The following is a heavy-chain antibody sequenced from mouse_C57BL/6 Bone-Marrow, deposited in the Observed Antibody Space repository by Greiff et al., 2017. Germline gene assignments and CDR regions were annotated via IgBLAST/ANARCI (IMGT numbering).Heavy chain of an antibody. D-gene: IGHD2-3*01. Sequence: QVQLQQSGAELVKPGASVKLSCKASGYTFTSYWMQWVKQRPGQGLEWIGEIDPSDSYTNYNQKFKGKATLTVDTSSSTAYMQLSSLTSEDSAVYYCARGRIYDGYFYAMDYWGQGTSVTVSS. CDR3: ARGRIYDGYFYAMDY. V-gene: IGHV1-50*01. CDR2: IDPSDSYT. CDR1: GYTFTSYW. J-gene: IGHJ4*01.